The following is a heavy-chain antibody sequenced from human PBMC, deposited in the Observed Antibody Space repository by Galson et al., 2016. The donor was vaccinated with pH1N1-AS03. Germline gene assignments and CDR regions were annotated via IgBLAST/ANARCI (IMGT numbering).Heavy chain of an antibody. CDR3: ARFRSSWTFYYGLDG. CDR2: IYYSGGT. J-gene: IGHJ6*02. CDR1: GGSISSYY. V-gene: IGHV4-59*01. Sequence: SETLSLTCTVSGGSISSYYWTWIRQPPGKGLEWIGHIYYSGGTNYNPSPRSRVTISVDTSKNQFSLKLSSVTAADTAVYYCARFRSSWTFYYGLDGWGQGTTVTVSS. D-gene: IGHD6-13*01.